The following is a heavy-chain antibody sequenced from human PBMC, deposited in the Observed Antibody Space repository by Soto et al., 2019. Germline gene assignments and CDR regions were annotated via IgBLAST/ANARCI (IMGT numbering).Heavy chain of an antibody. V-gene: IGHV1-2*04. CDR3: ARGKQWRSYGMDV. D-gene: IGHD6-19*01. CDR1: GYTFTGYY. Sequence: ASVKVSCQASGYTFTGYYMHWLRQAPVQGLEWMGWINPNSGGTNYAQKLQGWVTMTRDTSISTAYMELSRLRSDDTAVYYCARGKQWRSYGMDVWGQGTTVTVAS. CDR2: INPNSGGT. J-gene: IGHJ6*02.